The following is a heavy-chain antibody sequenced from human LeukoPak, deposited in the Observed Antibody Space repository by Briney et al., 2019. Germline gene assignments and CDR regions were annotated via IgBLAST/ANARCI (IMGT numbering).Heavy chain of an antibody. D-gene: IGHD3-3*01. CDR1: GGSDSIGSYH. Sequence: SDPLSLTCSLSGGSDSIGSYHWRWIRQPAGKGLEWNGRIYISGITNYNPSLNSRATISIDISRNQSSLRQRSGTAADTAVCYWARGSERFLDWFHYWRQGTLVTVSS. J-gene: IGHJ4*02. V-gene: IGHV4-61*02. CDR3: ARGSERFLDWFHY. CDR2: IYISGIT.